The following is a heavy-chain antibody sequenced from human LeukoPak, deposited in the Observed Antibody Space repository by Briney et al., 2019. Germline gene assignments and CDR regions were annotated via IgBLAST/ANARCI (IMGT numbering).Heavy chain of an antibody. CDR1: GFTFDDYA. CDR2: ISWNSGSI. D-gene: IGHD2-21*02. CDR3: AKGSVVTAISGDYFDY. J-gene: IGHJ4*02. V-gene: IGHV3-9*01. Sequence: PGGSLRLSCAASGFTFDDYAMPWVRQAPGKGLEWVSGISWNSGSIGYADSVKGRFTISRDNAKNSLYLQMNSLRAEDTALYYCAKGSVVTAISGDYFDYWGQGTLVTVSS.